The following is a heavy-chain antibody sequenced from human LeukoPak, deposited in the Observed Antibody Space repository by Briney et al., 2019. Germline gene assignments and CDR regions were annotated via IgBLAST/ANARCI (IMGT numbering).Heavy chain of an antibody. J-gene: IGHJ6*03. CDR1: GFTFSGYC. CDR3: ASGYCSGGSSYSPLNYYMDV. D-gene: IGHD2-15*01. Sequence: PGGSLRLSCAASGFTFSGYCMSWIRQAPGKGLEWVSYISSSGSTIYYADSVKGRFTISRDNAKNSLYLQMNSLRAEDTAVYYCASGYCSGGSSYSPLNYYMDVWGKGTTVTVSS. CDR2: ISSSGSTI. V-gene: IGHV3-11*01.